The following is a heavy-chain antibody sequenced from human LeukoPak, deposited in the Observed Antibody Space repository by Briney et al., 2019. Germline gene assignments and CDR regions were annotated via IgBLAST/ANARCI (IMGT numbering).Heavy chain of an antibody. D-gene: IGHD3-22*01. Sequence: SETLSLTCTVSGGSIISSYYWSWIRQPPGKGLEWIGYIYNSGSTNYNPSLKTRVTISVDTSKNQFSLKLSSVTAADTAVYFCARGPYSYDSSGAFDIWGQGTMVTVSS. CDR2: IYNSGST. V-gene: IGHV4-59*08. J-gene: IGHJ3*02. CDR1: GGSIISSYY. CDR3: ARGPYSYDSSGAFDI.